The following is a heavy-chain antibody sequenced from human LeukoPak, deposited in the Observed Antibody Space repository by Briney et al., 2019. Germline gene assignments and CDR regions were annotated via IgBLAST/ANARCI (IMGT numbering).Heavy chain of an antibody. Sequence: GESLKISCKGSGYSFTNYWIGWVRQMPGKGLEWMGIIYPGDSDTRYSPSFQGQVTISADKSISTAYLQWSSLKASDTAMYYCARRGYNWNYEYYFDYWGQGTLVTVSS. CDR2: IYPGDSDT. CDR3: ARRGYNWNYEYYFDY. D-gene: IGHD1-7*01. J-gene: IGHJ4*02. V-gene: IGHV5-51*01. CDR1: GYSFTNYW.